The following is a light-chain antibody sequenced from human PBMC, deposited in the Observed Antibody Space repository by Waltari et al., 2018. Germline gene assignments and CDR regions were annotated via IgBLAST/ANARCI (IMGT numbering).Light chain of an antibody. V-gene: IGLV1-44*01. Sequence: QPVLTPPPSASGTPGQRVTIPCSAGPSTPRSNPVNWYQHLPGAAPKLVILNNSQRPSGISDRFSGSTSGASASLAISGLQSDDEADYYCASWDGSLAAYVFGGGTKVTV. J-gene: IGLJ1*01. CDR3: ASWDGSLAAYV. CDR1: PSTPRSNP. CDR2: NNS.